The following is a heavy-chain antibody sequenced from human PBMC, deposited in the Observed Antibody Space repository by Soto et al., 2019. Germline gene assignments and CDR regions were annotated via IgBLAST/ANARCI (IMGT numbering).Heavy chain of an antibody. CDR3: TTSEYSSSSGLVDY. J-gene: IGHJ4*02. V-gene: IGHV3-15*01. CDR2: IKSKTDGGTT. Sequence: GGSLRLSCAASGFTFSNAWMSWVRQAPGKGLAWVGRIKSKTDGGTTDYAAPVKGRFTISRDDSKNTLYLQMNSLKTEDTAVYYCTTSEYSSSSGLVDYWGQGTLVTVYS. D-gene: IGHD6-6*01. CDR1: GFTFSNAW.